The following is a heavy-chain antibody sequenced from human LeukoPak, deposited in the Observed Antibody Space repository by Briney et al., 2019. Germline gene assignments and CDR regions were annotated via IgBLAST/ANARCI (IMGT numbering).Heavy chain of an antibody. Sequence: SETLSLTCTVSGGSISSYYWSWIRQPPGKGLEWIGYIYYSGSTNYNPSLKSRATISVDTSKNQFSLKLSSLTAEPTAVYYCSKGGRVQQIYYFFDWGQGNPGHRLL. D-gene: IGHD1/OR15-1a*01. CDR2: IYYSGST. J-gene: IGHJ4*02. CDR3: SKGGRVQQIYYFFD. V-gene: IGHV4-59*12. CDR1: GGSISSYY.